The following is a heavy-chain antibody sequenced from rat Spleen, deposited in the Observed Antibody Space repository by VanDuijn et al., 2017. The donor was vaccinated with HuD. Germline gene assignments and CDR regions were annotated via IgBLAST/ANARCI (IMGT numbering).Heavy chain of an antibody. Sequence: EVQLVESGGGLVQPGRSLKLSCAASGFTFSDYNMAWVRQAPKKGLEWVATISASGGSTYFRDSVKSRFTISSDNAKSTLYLQMDSLRSEDTATYYCARHVTTDYYYNVMDAWGQGASVTVSS. CDR1: GFTFSDYN. CDR2: ISASGGST. J-gene: IGHJ4*01. D-gene: IGHD1-6*01. CDR3: ARHVTTDYYYNVMDA. V-gene: IGHV5-7*01.